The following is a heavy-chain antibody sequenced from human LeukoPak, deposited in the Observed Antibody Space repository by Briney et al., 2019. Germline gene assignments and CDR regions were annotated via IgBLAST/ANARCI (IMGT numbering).Heavy chain of an antibody. CDR3: ARVYSSSWYREYYFDY. V-gene: IGHV3-7*01. Sequence: SGGSLRLSCAASGFTFSSYWMSWVRQAPGKGLEWVANIKQDGSEKYYVDSVKGRFTISRDNAKNSLYLQMNSLRAEDTAVYYCARVYSSSWYREYYFDYWGQGTLVTVSS. CDR1: GFTFSSYW. CDR2: IKQDGSEK. J-gene: IGHJ4*02. D-gene: IGHD6-13*01.